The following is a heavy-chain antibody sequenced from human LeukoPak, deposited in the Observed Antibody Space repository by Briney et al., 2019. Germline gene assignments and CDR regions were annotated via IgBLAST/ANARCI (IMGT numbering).Heavy chain of an antibody. Sequence: KSGGSLRLSCAASGFTFSSYSMNWVRQAPGKGLEWVSSISSSSSYIYYADSVKGRFTISRDNAKNSLYLQMNSLRAEDTAGHYCAIGSPWHYYYYYGMDVWGQGTTVTVSS. CDR2: ISSSSSYI. J-gene: IGHJ6*02. D-gene: IGHD1-26*01. V-gene: IGHV3-21*01. CDR1: GFTFSSYS. CDR3: AIGSPWHYYYYYGMDV.